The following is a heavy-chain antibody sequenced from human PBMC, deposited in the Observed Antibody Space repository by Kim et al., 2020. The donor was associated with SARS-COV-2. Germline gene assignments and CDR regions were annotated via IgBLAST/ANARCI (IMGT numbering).Heavy chain of an antibody. Sequence: GGSLRLSCAASGFTLSTYGMDWVRQAPGKGLEWVAVISYDGTNKYYADSVKGRFTISRDNSKNTLYLQMNSLRAEDTAVYYCARDPSPEYSSSWYRYYYYGMDVWGQGTTVTVSS. CDR2: ISYDGTNK. CDR3: ARDPSPEYSSSWYRYYYYGMDV. J-gene: IGHJ6*02. D-gene: IGHD6-13*01. CDR1: GFTLSTYG. V-gene: IGHV3-33*05.